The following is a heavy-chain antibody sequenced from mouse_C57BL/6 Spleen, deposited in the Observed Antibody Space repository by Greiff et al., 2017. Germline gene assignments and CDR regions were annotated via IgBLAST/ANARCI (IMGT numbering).Heavy chain of an antibody. V-gene: IGHV3-6*01. D-gene: IGHD2-4*01. Sequence: EVQLMESGPGLVKPSQSLSLTCSVTGYSITSGYYWNWIRQFPGNKLEWMGYISYDGSNNYNPSLKNRISITRDTSKNQFFLKLNSVTTEDTATYYCAKGDYDDSFDYWGQGTTLTVSS. CDR1: GYSITSGYY. CDR2: ISYDGSN. J-gene: IGHJ2*01. CDR3: AKGDYDDSFDY.